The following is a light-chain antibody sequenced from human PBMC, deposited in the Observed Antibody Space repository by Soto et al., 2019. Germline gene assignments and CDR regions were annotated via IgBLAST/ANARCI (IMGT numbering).Light chain of an antibody. CDR1: SSDVGGYNY. Sequence: QSALTQPASVSGSPGQSITISCTGTSSDVGGYNYVSWYQQHPGKAPKLMIYEVSNRPSGVSNPFSGSKSGNTASLTISGLQDEDEADYYCSSYTSSSTWVFGGGTKVTVL. CDR3: SSYTSSSTWV. V-gene: IGLV2-14*01. J-gene: IGLJ3*02. CDR2: EVS.